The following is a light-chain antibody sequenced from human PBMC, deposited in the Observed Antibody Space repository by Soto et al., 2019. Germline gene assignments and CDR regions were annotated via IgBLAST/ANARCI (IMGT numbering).Light chain of an antibody. V-gene: IGLV2-14*03. CDR1: SSDIGGYNY. Sequence: QSALTQPASVSGSPGQSITISCTGTSSDIGGYNYVSWYQQLPGKVPKLIIYDVSNRPSGVSDRFSGSKSGNAASLTSSGIQDEDEADYYCSSYTSTSNLYVFGAGTKLTVL. CDR2: DVS. CDR3: SSYTSTSNLYV. J-gene: IGLJ1*01.